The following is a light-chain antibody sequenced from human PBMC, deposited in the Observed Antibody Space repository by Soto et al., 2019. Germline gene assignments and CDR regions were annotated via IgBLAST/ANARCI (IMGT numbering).Light chain of an antibody. J-gene: IGLJ2*01. CDR3: QSYDSTLSAVV. V-gene: IGLV1-40*01. Sequence: QSVLTQPPSVSGAPGQRVAISCTGSSSNIGTTFDVHWYQQVPGRPPKLHIYANNNRPSGVPDRFTGSKSGTSASLAISGLQAEDEADYYCQSYDSTLSAVVFGGGTKLTVL. CDR2: ANN. CDR1: SSNIGTTFD.